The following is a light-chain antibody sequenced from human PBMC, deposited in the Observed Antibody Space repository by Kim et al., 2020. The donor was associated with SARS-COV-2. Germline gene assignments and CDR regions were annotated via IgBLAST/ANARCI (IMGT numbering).Light chain of an antibody. J-gene: IGLJ2*01. CDR3: NSRDSSGNFVV. CDR1: SLRSYY. V-gene: IGLV3-19*01. CDR2: GKN. Sequence: ALGRTDRITCQGDSLRSYYASWYQQKPGQAPVLVIFGKNNRPSGIPDRFSGSSSGNTASLTITGAQAEDEADYYCNSRDSSGNFVVFGGGTKLTVL.